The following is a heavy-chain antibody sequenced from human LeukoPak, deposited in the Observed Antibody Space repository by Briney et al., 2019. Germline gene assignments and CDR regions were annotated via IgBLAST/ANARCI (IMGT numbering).Heavy chain of an antibody. J-gene: IGHJ6*03. V-gene: IGHV3-66*01. Sequence: GGSLRLSCAASGFTVSSNYMSWVRQAPGKGLEWVSVMYTLGNTNYADSVRGRFTISRDNSKNTLYLQMNSLRAEDTAVYYCAGYGGSYPYYMDVWGKGTTVTISS. CDR3: AGYGGSYPYYMDV. CDR1: GFTVSSNY. CDR2: MYTLGNT. D-gene: IGHD1-26*01.